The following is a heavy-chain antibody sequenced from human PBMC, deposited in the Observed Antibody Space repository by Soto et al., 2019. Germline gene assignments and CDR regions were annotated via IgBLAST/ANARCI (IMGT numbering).Heavy chain of an antibody. CDR1: GGSISGGDYY. J-gene: IGHJ2*01. CDR3: ARDLVVLSAGRAWCFDL. CDR2: ISDSGTT. Sequence: QVQLQESGPGLVKPSQTLSLTCAVSGGSISGGDYYWSWIRQHPGKGLEWIGYISDSGTTYYNPSLRGRVALSVDTSKNQFSLKLTSVTAADTAMYYCARDLVVLSAGRAWCFDLWGRGTLVTVSS. D-gene: IGHD3-22*01. V-gene: IGHV4-31*11.